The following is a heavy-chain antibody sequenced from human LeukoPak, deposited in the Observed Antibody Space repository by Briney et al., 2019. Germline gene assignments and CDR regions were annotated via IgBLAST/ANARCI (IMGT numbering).Heavy chain of an antibody. J-gene: IGHJ5*02. CDR2: ISAYNGNT. D-gene: IGHD2-2*01. Sequence: TGGSLRLSCAASGFTFTSYGISWVRQAPGQGLAWMGWISAYNGNTNYAQKLQGRVTMTTDTSTSTAYMELRSLRSDDTAVYYCARGYCSGTSCYEQYWFDPWGQGTLVTVSS. CDR1: GFTFTSYG. CDR3: ARGYCSGTSCYEQYWFDP. V-gene: IGHV1-18*01.